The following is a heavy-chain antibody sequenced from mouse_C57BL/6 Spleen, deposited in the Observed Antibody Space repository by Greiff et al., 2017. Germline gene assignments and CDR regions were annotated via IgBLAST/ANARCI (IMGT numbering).Heavy chain of an antibody. D-gene: IGHD2-13*01. CDR3: ARDYSYFDY. V-gene: IGHV5-17*01. CDR1: GFTFSDYG. CDR2: ISSGSSTI. Sequence: EVMLVESGGGLVKPGGSLKLSCAASGFTFSDYGMHWVRQAPEKGLEWVAYISSGSSTIYSADTVKGRFPISRDNAKNTLFLQMTSLRSEDTAMYYCARDYSYFDYWGQGTTLTVSS. J-gene: IGHJ2*01.